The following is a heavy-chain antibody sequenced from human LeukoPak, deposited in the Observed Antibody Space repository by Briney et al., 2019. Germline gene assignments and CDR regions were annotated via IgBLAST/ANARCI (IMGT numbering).Heavy chain of an antibody. CDR1: GYSFTSNW. V-gene: IGHV5-51*01. J-gene: IGHJ4*02. D-gene: IGHD3-10*01. CDR3: ARQSRRTSGSTDLEY. CDR2: IYPDNSHT. Sequence: GESLKISCKGSGYSFTSNWIGWVRQMPGKGLEWMGIIYPDNSHTTYSPSLQGQVTISADKSISTAYLQWSSLKASDSAMYYCARQSRRTSGSTDLEYWGQGTLVTVSS.